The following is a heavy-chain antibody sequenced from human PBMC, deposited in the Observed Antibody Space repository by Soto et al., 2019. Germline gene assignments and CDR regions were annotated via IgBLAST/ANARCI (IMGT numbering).Heavy chain of an antibody. CDR1: GFTCSSYA. CDR2: ISYDGSNK. CDR3: ARPGIAAAATQSVPYYYYYGMDV. D-gene: IGHD6-13*01. V-gene: IGHV3-30-3*01. Sequence: GGSLRLSCAASGFTCSSYAMQWVRQAPGKGLEWVAVISYDGSNKYYADSVKGRFTISRDNSKNTLYLQMNSLRAEDTAVHYCARPGIAAAATQSVPYYYYYGMDVWGQGTTVTVSS. J-gene: IGHJ6*02.